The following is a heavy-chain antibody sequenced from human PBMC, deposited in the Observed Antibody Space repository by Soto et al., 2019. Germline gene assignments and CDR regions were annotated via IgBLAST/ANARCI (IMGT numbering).Heavy chain of an antibody. D-gene: IGHD3-10*01. V-gene: IGHV1-46*01. J-gene: IGHJ4*02. Sequence: ASVKVSCKASGYKFINHYIHWVRQAPGVGLEWMGMINPNGGGTDYAQKFQGRVTMTTDTYASTVHMELSSLRSEDTAVYFCARDSSASATSYSFDYWGQGTLVTVSS. CDR3: ARDSSASATSYSFDY. CDR1: GYKFINHY. CDR2: INPNGGGT.